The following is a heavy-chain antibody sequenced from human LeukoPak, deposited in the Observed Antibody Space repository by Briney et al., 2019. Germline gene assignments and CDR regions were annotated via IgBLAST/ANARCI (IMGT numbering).Heavy chain of an antibody. Sequence: ASVKVSCKVSGYTLTELSMHWVRQAPGKGLEWMGGFDPVDGETIYAQKFQGRVTMTEDTSTDTAYMELSSLRSEDTAVYYCATVTGYSHGGQNNWFDPWGQGTLVTVSS. CDR1: GYTLTELS. D-gene: IGHD2-21*01. CDR2: FDPVDGET. V-gene: IGHV1-24*01. CDR3: ATVTGYSHGGQNNWFDP. J-gene: IGHJ5*02.